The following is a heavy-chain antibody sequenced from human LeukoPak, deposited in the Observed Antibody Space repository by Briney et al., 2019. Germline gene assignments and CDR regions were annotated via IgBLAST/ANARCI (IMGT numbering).Heavy chain of an antibody. CDR1: GGSFSGYY. CDR3: TRATSSGPLFTYHMDV. V-gene: IGHV4-34*01. D-gene: IGHD3-22*01. CDR2: INHSGST. Sequence: SETLSLTCAVYGGSFSGYYWSWIRQPPGKGLEWIGEINHSGSTNYNPSLKSRVTISVDTSKNQFSLKLSSVTAADTAVYYCTRATSSGPLFTYHMDVWGKGTTVTVSS. J-gene: IGHJ6*03.